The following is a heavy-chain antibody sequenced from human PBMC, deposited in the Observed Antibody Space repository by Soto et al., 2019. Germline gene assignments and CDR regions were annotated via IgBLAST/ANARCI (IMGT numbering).Heavy chain of an antibody. J-gene: IGHJ6*02. CDR1: GFTFSRYV. D-gene: IGHD2-21*02. CDR3: ARRKMGDVIRKSDYYYYGMDV. CDR2: ISASGGRT. Sequence: EVHLLESGGGLVQPGGSLRLSCAASGFTFSRYVMSWVRQAPGKGLEWVSAISASGGRTYYADSVKGRFTVSRDHSKNTLYLQMNSLRAEDTAVYYCARRKMGDVIRKSDYYYYGMDVWGQGTTVTVSS. V-gene: IGHV3-23*01.